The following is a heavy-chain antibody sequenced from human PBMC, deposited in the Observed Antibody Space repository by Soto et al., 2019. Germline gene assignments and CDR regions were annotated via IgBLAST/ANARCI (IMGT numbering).Heavy chain of an antibody. CDR3: AASTFLSGVTGYLHLAF. V-gene: IGHV1-46*01. Sequence: QVHLVQSGAEVKKPGASVKVSCKASGYTFSNYYVHWVRQAPGQGLEWMGLINPNGGSSTYAQKFQGRVTMTRDTSTTTVYMELSSLRSEDTAVYYCAASTFLSGVTGYLHLAFWGQGTLVTVSS. CDR2: INPNGGSS. CDR1: GYTFSNYY. J-gene: IGHJ4*02. D-gene: IGHD3-9*01.